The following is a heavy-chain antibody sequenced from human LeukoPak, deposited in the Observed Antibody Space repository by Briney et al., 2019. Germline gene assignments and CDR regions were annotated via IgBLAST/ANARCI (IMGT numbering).Heavy chain of an antibody. CDR3: AKVVTPSTSFDY. CDR1: GFTFSSYG. Sequence: GGSLRLSCAASGFTFSSYGMHWVRQAPGKGLEWVAVISYDGSNKYYADSVKGRFTISRDNSKNTLYLQMNSLRAEDTAVYYCAKVVTPSTSFDYWGQGTLVTVSS. J-gene: IGHJ4*02. CDR2: ISYDGSNK. V-gene: IGHV3-30*18. D-gene: IGHD4-23*01.